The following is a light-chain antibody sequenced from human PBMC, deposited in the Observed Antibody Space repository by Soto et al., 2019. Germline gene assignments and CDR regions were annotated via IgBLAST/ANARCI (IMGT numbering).Light chain of an antibody. J-gene: IGLJ3*02. CDR3: QSYDSSLSVGV. CDR1: SSNIGAGYG. CDR2: GNN. V-gene: IGLV1-40*01. Sequence: QLVLTQPPSVSGAPGQRVTISCTGSSSNIGAGYGVHWYQQLPGTAPKLLIYGNNNRPSGVPDRFSGSKSGTSASLAITGLQAEDEADYYCQSYDSSLSVGVFGGGTKVTVL.